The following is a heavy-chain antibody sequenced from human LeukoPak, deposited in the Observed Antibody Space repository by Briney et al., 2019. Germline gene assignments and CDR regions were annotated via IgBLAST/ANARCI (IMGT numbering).Heavy chain of an antibody. CDR2: ISSSGSTI. CDR1: GFTFSSYS. CDR3: ARAGNPTVTTHPYYYYGMDV. Sequence: PGGSLRLSCAASGFTFSSYSMTWVRQAPGKGLEWVSYISSSGSTIYYADSVKGRFTISRDNAKNSLYLQMNSLRAEDTAVYYCARAGNPTVTTHPYYYYGMDVWGQGTTVTVSS. J-gene: IGHJ6*02. D-gene: IGHD4-17*01. V-gene: IGHV3-48*04.